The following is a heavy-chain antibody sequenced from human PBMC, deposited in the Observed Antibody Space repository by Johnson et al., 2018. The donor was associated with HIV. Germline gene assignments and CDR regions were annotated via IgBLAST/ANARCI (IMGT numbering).Heavy chain of an antibody. D-gene: IGHD1-26*01. J-gene: IGHJ3*02. CDR3: ARAGVGAGAFDI. CDR1: GFTFSSYD. CDR2: IGTAGDT. V-gene: IGHV3-13*01. Sequence: VQLVESGGGVVQPGRSLRLSCAASGFTFSSYDMHWVRQATGKGLEWVSAIGTAGDTYYSGSVKGRVTISRENAKNSLYLLMNSLRAGDTAAYYCARAGVGAGAFDIWGQGTVVTVSS.